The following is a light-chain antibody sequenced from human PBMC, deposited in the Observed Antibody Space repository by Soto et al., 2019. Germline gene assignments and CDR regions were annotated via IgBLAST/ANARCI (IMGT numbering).Light chain of an antibody. CDR3: QQDYNYPRT. CDR2: AAS. V-gene: IGKV1-6*01. J-gene: IGKJ1*01. Sequence: AIQMTQSPSSLSASVGDRVTITCRASQGIRNDLGWYQQKPGKAPKLLIYAASSLQCGVPSRFSGSGSGTDFTLTISSLQPEDFATYYYQQDYNYPRTFGQGTKVDIK. CDR1: QGIRND.